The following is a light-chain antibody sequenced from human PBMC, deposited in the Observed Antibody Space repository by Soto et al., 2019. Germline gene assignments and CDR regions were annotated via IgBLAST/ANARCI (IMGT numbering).Light chain of an antibody. CDR3: QQRSNWPPLT. V-gene: IGKV3-11*01. CDR1: QSISNN. CDR2: DAS. Sequence: EIVLTQSPATLSLSPGERATLSCRASQSISNNLAWYQQKRGQPPRLLIYDASNRATGIPARFSGRRSGTDFTLTISSLEPEDFALYYCQQRSNWPPLTFGGGTKVEIK. J-gene: IGKJ4*01.